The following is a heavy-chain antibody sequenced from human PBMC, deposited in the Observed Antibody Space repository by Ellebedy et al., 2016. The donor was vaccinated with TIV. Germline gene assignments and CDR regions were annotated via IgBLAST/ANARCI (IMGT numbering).Heavy chain of an antibody. CDR2: IKQDGSEK. CDR3: ARDQWLGRAYYFDS. CDR1: GFTFSNYW. Sequence: GGSLRLSCATSGFTFSNYWMTWVRQAPGKGLEWVANIKQDGSEKYYMDSVKGRFSISRDNAKNLLYVQMNSLRDEDTAVYYCARDQWLGRAYYFDSWGQGTLVTVSS. J-gene: IGHJ4*02. V-gene: IGHV3-7*01. D-gene: IGHD6-19*01.